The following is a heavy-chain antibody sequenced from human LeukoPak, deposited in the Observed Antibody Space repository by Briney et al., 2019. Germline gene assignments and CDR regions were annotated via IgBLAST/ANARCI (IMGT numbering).Heavy chain of an antibody. Sequence: GRSLRLSCAASGFTFSSYAMHWVRQAPGKGLEWVAVISYDGSNKCYADSVKGRFAISRDNSKNTLYLQMNSLRAEDTAVYYCARDEDTYYCFDYWGQGTLVTVSS. CDR3: ARDEDTYYCFDY. V-gene: IGHV3-30*09. D-gene: IGHD3-10*01. CDR1: GFTFSSYA. J-gene: IGHJ4*02. CDR2: ISYDGSNK.